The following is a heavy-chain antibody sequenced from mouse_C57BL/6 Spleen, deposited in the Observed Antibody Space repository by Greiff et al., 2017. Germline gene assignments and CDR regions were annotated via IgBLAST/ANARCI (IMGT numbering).Heavy chain of an antibody. J-gene: IGHJ2*01. V-gene: IGHV14-2*01. CDR2: IDPEDGET. CDR1: GFNIKDYY. D-gene: IGHD2-3*01. CDR3: ARSDGYYPYYVDY. Sequence: EVQLQPSGAELVKPGASVKLSCTASGFNIKDYYMHWVKQRTEQGLEWIGRIDPEDGETNYDPKFQGKATITAATSSNTAYLQLSSLTAEDTVVYYCARSDGYYPYYVDYWGQGTTLTVSS.